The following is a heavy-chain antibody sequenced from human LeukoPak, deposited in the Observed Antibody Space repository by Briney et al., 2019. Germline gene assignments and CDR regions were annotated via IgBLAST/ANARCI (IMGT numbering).Heavy chain of an antibody. J-gene: IGHJ4*02. CDR3: ARDRGRLMAYGDYVPDVIEY. Sequence: ASVKVSCTASGYTFTSYGISWVRQAPGQGLEWMGWISAYNGNTKYAQKLQDRVTMTTDTSTSTAYMEMRSLSSDDTAVYYCARDRGRLMAYGDYVPDVIEYWGQGTLVTVPS. CDR1: GYTFTSYG. CDR2: ISAYNGNT. D-gene: IGHD4-17*01. V-gene: IGHV1-18*01.